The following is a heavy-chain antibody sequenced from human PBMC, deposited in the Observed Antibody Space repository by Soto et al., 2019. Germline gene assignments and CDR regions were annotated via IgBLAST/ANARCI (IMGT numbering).Heavy chain of an antibody. CDR1: GFTFSSYG. CDR3: ATGGGNPLDYYYYGMDV. Sequence: PGGSLRLSCAASGFTFSSYGMHWVRQAPGKGLEWVAVISYDGSNKYYADSVKGRFTISRDNSKNTLYLQMNSLRAEDTAVYYCATGGGNPLDYYYYGMDVWGQGTTVTVSS. CDR2: ISYDGSNK. D-gene: IGHD2-15*01. J-gene: IGHJ6*02. V-gene: IGHV3-30*03.